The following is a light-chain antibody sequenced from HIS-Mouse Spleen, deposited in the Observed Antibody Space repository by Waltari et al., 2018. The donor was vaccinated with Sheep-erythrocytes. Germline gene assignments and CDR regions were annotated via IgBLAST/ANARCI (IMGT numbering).Light chain of an antibody. CDR3: QSYDSSNRV. Sequence: NFMLTQPHSVSESPGKTVTISCTRSSGSIASNYVQWYQQRPGSAPTTVIYEDNQRPPGVPDRFSASIDSSANSASLTISGLKTEDEADYYCQSYDSSNRVFGGGTKLTVL. V-gene: IGLV6-57*04. CDR2: EDN. CDR1: SGSIASNY. J-gene: IGLJ3*02.